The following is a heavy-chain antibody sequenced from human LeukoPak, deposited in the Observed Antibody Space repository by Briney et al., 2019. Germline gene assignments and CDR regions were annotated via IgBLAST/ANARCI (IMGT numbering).Heavy chain of an antibody. CDR2: ISSSSSYI. V-gene: IGHV3-21*01. CDR3: ARDGPNAFDI. CDR1: GFTFSSYA. Sequence: GGSLRLSCAASGFTFSSYAMNWVRQAPGKGLEWVSSISSSSSYIYYADSVKGRFTISRDNAKNSLYLQMNSLRAEDTAVYYCARDGPNAFDIWGQGTMVTVSS. J-gene: IGHJ3*02.